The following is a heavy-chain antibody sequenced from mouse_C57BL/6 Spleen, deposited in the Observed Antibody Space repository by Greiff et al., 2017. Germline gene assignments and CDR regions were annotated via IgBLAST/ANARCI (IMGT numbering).Heavy chain of an antibody. CDR2: IYPGDGDT. CDR3: ALIYYGNDYYCDY. J-gene: IGHJ2*01. V-gene: IGHV1-80*01. CDR1: GYAFSSYW. D-gene: IGHD2-2*01. Sequence: LQQSGASVMISCNASGYAFSSYWMNWVKPRPGKGLEWIGQIYPGDGDTNYTGKFTGKATLTADKSSSTAYMQRSSLTAEDSAVYFCALIYYGNDYYCDYWGQGTTLTVSS.